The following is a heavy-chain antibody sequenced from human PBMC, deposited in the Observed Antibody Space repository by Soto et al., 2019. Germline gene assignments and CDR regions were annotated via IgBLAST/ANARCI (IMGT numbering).Heavy chain of an antibody. V-gene: IGHV3-33*01. Sequence: GGSLRLSCEVSGFSLTVYGMHWVRQAPGKGLEWVAVIWYDGTTKNYADSVKGRFTISRDRSKNTVYLQMDSLRVEDTAVYHCARDVDTTSHLNWFDPWGQGVMVTVSS. CDR2: IWYDGTTK. J-gene: IGHJ5*02. CDR1: GFSLTVYG. CDR3: ARDVDTTSHLNWFDP. D-gene: IGHD5-18*01.